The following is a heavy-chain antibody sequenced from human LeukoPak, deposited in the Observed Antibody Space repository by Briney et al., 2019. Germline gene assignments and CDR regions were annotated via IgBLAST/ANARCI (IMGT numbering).Heavy chain of an antibody. D-gene: IGHD2-2*01. CDR2: ISSSSSYI. Sequence: GGSLRLSCAASGFTFSSYSMNWVRQAPGKGLEWVSSISSSSSYIYYADSVKGRFTISRDNAKNSLYLQMNSLRAEDTAVYYCARAPAAHRLDYYYYYMDVWGKGTTVTVSS. CDR3: ARAPAAHRLDYYYYYMDV. CDR1: GFTFSSYS. J-gene: IGHJ6*03. V-gene: IGHV3-21*01.